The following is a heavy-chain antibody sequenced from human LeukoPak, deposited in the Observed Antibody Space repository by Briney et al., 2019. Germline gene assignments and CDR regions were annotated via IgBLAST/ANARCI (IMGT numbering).Heavy chain of an antibody. D-gene: IGHD1-26*01. CDR1: GGSISSYY. CDR3: ASGSGSYHLCVY. J-gene: IGHJ4*02. V-gene: IGHV4-4*07. Sequence: SSETLSLTCTVSGGSISSYYWSWIRQPAGKGLEWIGHIYTSGSTNYNPSLKSRVTMSVDTSKNQFSLKVSSVTAADTAVYYCASGSGSYHLCVYWGQGTLVTVSS. CDR2: IYTSGST.